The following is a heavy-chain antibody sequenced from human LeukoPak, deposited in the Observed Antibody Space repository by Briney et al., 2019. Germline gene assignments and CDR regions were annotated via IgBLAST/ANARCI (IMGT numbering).Heavy chain of an antibody. V-gene: IGHV5-51*01. J-gene: IGHJ4*02. CDR3: ARSPYNWGYFDY. D-gene: IGHD5-24*01. CDR2: IYPGDSDT. Sequence: KVSCKASGYTFTSYWIGWVRQMPGKGLEWMGIIYPGDSDTRYSPSFQGQVTISADKSISTAYLQWSSLKASDTAMYYCARSPYNWGYFDYWGQGTLVTVSS. CDR1: GYTFTSYW.